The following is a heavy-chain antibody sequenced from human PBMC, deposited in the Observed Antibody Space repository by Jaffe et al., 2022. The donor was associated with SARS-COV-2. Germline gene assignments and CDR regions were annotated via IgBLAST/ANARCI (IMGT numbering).Heavy chain of an antibody. D-gene: IGHD5-18*01. V-gene: IGHV3-23*01. CDR3: AKVLGDIRQLWFHLWDY. CDR1: GFTFSSYA. Sequence: EVQLLESGGGLVQPGGSLRLSCAASGFTFSSYAMSWVRQAPGKGLEWVSAISGSGGSTYYADSVKGRFTISRDNSKNTLYLQMNSLRAEDTAVYYCAKVLGDIRQLWFHLWDYWGQGTLVTVSS. J-gene: IGHJ4*02. CDR2: ISGSGGST.